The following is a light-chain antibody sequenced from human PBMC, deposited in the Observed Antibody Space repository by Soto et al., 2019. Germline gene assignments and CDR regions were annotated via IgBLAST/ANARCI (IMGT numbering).Light chain of an antibody. V-gene: IGKV1-5*03. Sequence: DIQMTQSPSALSASVGDRVIITCRASQNVRNWMAWYQQKPGKAPKLLIYKASSLESGVPSRFSGSGSGTEFTLTISSLQPDDFATYYCQQYNSYSIFTFGPGTKVDIK. CDR2: KAS. J-gene: IGKJ3*01. CDR1: QNVRNW. CDR3: QQYNSYSIFT.